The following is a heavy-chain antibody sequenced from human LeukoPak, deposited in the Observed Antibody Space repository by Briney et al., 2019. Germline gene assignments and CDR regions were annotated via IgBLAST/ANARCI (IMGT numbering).Heavy chain of an antibody. J-gene: IGHJ5*02. V-gene: IGHV3-15*07. D-gene: IGHD3-22*01. CDR2: IRSNSDGGTI. CDR1: GFTFSNAW. Sequence: GGSLRLSCATSGFTFSNAWMNWVRQAPGKGLEWVGRIRSNSDGGTIDYAAPVKGRFTLSRDDSKTTLYLQMNSLQTEDTAVYYCATGFYDSTWGQGTLVTVSS. CDR3: ATGFYDST.